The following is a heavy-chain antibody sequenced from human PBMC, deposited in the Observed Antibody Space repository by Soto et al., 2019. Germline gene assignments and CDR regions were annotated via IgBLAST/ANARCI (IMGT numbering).Heavy chain of an antibody. D-gene: IGHD6-6*01. CDR2: IYPGDSDT. CDR1: GYRFTSYW. V-gene: IGHV5-51*01. Sequence: PGESLKISCQGSGYRFTSYWIGWVRQMPGKGLEWMGIIYPGDSDTRYSPSFQGQVTISADKSISTAYLQWSSLKASDTAMYYCARQEQLVGVPYYYYGMDVWGQGTTVTVSS. J-gene: IGHJ6*02. CDR3: ARQEQLVGVPYYYYGMDV.